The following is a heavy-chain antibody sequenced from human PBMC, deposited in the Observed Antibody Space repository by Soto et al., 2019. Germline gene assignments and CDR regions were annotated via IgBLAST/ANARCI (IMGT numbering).Heavy chain of an antibody. D-gene: IGHD6-19*01. CDR3: AKEVWQWLVRNWFDP. CDR2: ISYDGSNK. Sequence: SLRLSCAASGFTFSSYGMHWVRQAPGKGLEWVAVISYDGSNKYYADSVKGRFTISRDNSKNTLYLQMNSLRAEDTAVYYCAKEVWQWLVRNWFDPWGQGTLVTVSS. V-gene: IGHV3-30*18. J-gene: IGHJ5*02. CDR1: GFTFSSYG.